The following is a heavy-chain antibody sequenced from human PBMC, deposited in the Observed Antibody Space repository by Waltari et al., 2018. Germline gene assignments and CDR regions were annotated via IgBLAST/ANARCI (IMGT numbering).Heavy chain of an antibody. CDR2: INAGNGNT. V-gene: IGHV1-3*01. CDR3: ARGVLLWFGELSGWFDP. Sequence: QVQLVQSGAEVKKPGASVKVSCKASGYTFTSYAMHWVRQAPGQRLEWMGWINAGNGNTKYSQKFQGRVTITRDTSASTAYMELSSLRSEDTAVYYCARGVLLWFGELSGWFDPWGQGTLVTVSS. CDR1: GYTFTSYA. D-gene: IGHD3-10*01. J-gene: IGHJ5*02.